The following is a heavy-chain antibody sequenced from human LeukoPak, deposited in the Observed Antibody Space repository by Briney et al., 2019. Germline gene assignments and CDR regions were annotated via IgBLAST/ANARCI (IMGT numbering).Heavy chain of an antibody. J-gene: IGHJ4*02. D-gene: IGHD3-3*01. CDR1: GFTFSSYS. V-gene: IGHV3-21*01. Sequence: GGPLRLSCAASGFTFSSYSMNWVRQAPGKGLEWVSSISSSSRIYYADSVKGRFTISRDNAKNSLYLQMNSLRAEDTAVYYCARDITLPEWLFQGYYFDYWGQGTLVTVSS. CDR3: ARDITLPEWLFQGYYFDY. CDR2: ISSSSRI.